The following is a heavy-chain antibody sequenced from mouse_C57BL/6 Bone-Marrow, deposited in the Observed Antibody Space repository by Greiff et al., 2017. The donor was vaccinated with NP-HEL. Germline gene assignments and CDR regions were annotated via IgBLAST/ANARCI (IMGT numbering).Heavy chain of an antibody. Sequence: QVHVKQSGAELARPGASVKLSCKASGYTFTSYGISWVKQRNGQGLEWIGEIYPRSGNNYYNEKFKGKATLTADNSSSTAYMELRSLTSEDSSVYFCARHSCYAMDYWGQGTSVTVSS. CDR1: GYTFTSYG. D-gene: IGHD2-12*01. CDR2: IYPRSGNN. CDR3: ARHSCYAMDY. V-gene: IGHV1-81*01. J-gene: IGHJ4*01.